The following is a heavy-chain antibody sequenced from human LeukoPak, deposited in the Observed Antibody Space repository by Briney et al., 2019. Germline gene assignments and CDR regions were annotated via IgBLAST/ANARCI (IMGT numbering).Heavy chain of an antibody. D-gene: IGHD4-17*01. CDR1: GGSISSYY. CDR2: IYYSGST. V-gene: IGHV4-59*01. Sequence: KASETLSLTCTVSGGSISSYYWSWIRQPPGKGPEWIGYIYYSGSTNYNPSLKSRVTISVDTSKNQFSLKLSSVTAADTAVYYCARVGPTTAYYYYYGMDVWGQGTTVTVSS. CDR3: ARVGPTTAYYYYYGMDV. J-gene: IGHJ6*02.